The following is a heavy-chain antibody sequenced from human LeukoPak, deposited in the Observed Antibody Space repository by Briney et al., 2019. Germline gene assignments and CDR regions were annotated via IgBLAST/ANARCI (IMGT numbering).Heavy chain of an antibody. Sequence: ASVTVSCKASGYTFTSYDLIWVRQATGQGREWMGWMNPNNGNTDYAQKFQGRVTMTRNTSISTAYMELSSLRSEDTAVYYCARLQSPPYYFDYWGQGTLVTVSA. J-gene: IGHJ4*02. CDR1: GYTFTSYD. V-gene: IGHV1-8*01. CDR2: MNPNNGNT. CDR3: ARLQSPPYYFDY.